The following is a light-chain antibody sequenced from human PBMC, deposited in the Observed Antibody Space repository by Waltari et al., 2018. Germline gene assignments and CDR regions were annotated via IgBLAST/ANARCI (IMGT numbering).Light chain of an antibody. CDR1: QNVYTN. J-gene: IGKJ4*01. CDR2: GAS. CDR3: QQYNTWPPLT. Sequence: EIVMTQSPATLSLSPGESATLSCRASQNVYTNLAWYQQKPGQAPRLLIAGASSRATGVPWRFRDSGSGTEFTLTIRSLQSDDFAGYYCQQYNTWPPLTFGGGTRVDIK. V-gene: IGKV3-15*01.